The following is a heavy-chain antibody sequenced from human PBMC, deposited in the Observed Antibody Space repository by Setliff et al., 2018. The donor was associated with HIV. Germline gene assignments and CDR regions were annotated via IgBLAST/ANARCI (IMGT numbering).Heavy chain of an antibody. CDR1: GFTFSSYS. D-gene: IGHD1-26*01. V-gene: IGHV3-48*01. J-gene: IGHJ4*02. Sequence: GGSLRLSCAASGFTFSSYSMNWVRQAPGKGLEWVSYISSSSSTIYYADSVKGRFTISRDKAENSLYLQMNSLRAEDTAVYYCARHGRLSGSYWGGGDYWGQGTLVTVSS. CDR3: ARHGRLSGSYWGGGDY. CDR2: ISSSSSTI.